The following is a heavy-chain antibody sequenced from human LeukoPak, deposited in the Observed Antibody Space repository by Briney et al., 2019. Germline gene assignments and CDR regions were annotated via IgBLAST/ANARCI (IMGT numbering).Heavy chain of an antibody. D-gene: IGHD1-26*01. J-gene: IGHJ4*02. Sequence: SETLSLTCTVSGGYISSGGYYWSWIRQHPGKGLEWIGYIYYSGSTYYNPSLKSRVTISVDTSQTQFSLKLSSVTAADTAVYYCAREGVGATGSYSWGQGTPVTVSS. CDR3: AREGVGATGSYS. V-gene: IGHV4-31*03. CDR1: GGYISSGGYY. CDR2: IYYSGST.